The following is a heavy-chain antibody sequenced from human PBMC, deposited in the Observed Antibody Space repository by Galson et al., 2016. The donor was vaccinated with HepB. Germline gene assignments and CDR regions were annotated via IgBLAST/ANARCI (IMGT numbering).Heavy chain of an antibody. D-gene: IGHD5-18*01. CDR1: GFTVSNNY. V-gene: IGHV3-53*01. Sequence: SLRLSCAVSGFTVSNNYMSWVRQAPGKGLEWVSVMYSGGGTYYADSVRGRFSVSRDNAQNILYMQMNTLRAEDTAVYYCARHRYSYGLYFDQWGQGTLVSVSS. CDR3: ARHRYSYGLYFDQ. CDR2: MYSGGGT. J-gene: IGHJ4*02.